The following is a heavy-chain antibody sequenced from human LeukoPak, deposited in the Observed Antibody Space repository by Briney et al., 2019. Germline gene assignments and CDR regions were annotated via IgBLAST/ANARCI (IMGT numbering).Heavy chain of an antibody. CDR1: GFTFNRNA. CDR3: AKDLKERYYYMDV. V-gene: IGHV3-23*01. CDR2: IGGSGDKT. Sequence: GGSLRLSCAASGFTFNRNAISWVRRAPGKGLEWVSTIGGSGDKTFYADSVKGRFTISRDNSKNTLYLQMNSLRAEDTAVYYCAKDLKERYYYMDVWGKGTTVTVSS. J-gene: IGHJ6*03. D-gene: IGHD1-1*01.